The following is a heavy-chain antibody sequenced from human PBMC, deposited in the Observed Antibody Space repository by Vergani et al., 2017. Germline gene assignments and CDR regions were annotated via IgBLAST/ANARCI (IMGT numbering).Heavy chain of an antibody. Sequence: QVQVVQSGAEVKKSGASVKVSCKTSGYTFSNYYMHWVRQAPGQGLEWMGIINPSGGHTNYAQKFQGRVTMTRYTSTSTVYMELSSLRSEDTAIYYCARGDYDILTGYRYWGQGTLVTVSA. CDR3: ARGDYDILTGYRY. J-gene: IGHJ4*02. D-gene: IGHD3-9*01. V-gene: IGHV1-46*03. CDR2: INPSGGHT. CDR1: GYTFSNYY.